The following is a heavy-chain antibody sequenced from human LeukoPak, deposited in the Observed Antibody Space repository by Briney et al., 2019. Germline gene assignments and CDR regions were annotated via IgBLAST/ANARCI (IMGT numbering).Heavy chain of an antibody. Sequence: SQTLSLTCTVSGGSISSGGYYWSWIRQPPGKGLEWIGYIYYSGSTNYNPSLKSRVTISVDTSKNQFSLKLSSVTAADTAVYYCARVQKYYYDSSGPEWYFDLWGRGTLVTVSS. J-gene: IGHJ2*01. CDR3: ARVQKYYYDSSGPEWYFDL. CDR1: GGSISSGGYY. CDR2: IYYSGST. V-gene: IGHV4-61*08. D-gene: IGHD3-22*01.